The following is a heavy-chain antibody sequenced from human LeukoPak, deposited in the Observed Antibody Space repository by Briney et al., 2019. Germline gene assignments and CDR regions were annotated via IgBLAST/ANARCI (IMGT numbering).Heavy chain of an antibody. V-gene: IGHV3-7*01. CDR2: IKQDGSEK. J-gene: IGHJ4*02. CDR3: AGLGYYDFWSGYQYGDY. D-gene: IGHD3-3*01. Sequence: GGSLRLSCAASGFTFSSYWMSWVRPAPGKVLEWVANIKQDGSEKYYVDSVKGRFTISRDNAKNSLYLQMNSLRAEDTAVYYCAGLGYYDFWSGYQYGDYWGQGTLVTVSS. CDR1: GFTFSSYW.